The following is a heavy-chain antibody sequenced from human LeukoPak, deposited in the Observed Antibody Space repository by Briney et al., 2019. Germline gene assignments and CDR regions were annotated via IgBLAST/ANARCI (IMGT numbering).Heavy chain of an antibody. Sequence: PGGSLRLSCAASGFTFSSYSMNWVRQPPGKGLEWVSYISSSSGTIYYADSVKGRFTISRDNAKNSLYLQMNSLRAEDTAVYYCARRLLTGYYEFWGQGTLVTVSS. D-gene: IGHD3-9*01. CDR1: GFTFSSYS. CDR3: ARRLLTGYYEF. V-gene: IGHV3-48*01. CDR2: ISSSSGTI. J-gene: IGHJ4*02.